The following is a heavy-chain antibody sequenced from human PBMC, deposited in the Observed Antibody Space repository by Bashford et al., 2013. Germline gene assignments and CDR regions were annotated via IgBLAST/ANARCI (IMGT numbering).Heavy chain of an antibody. CDR2: IWYDGSNK. CDR3: ARANDYSTTLYYYYGMDV. J-gene: IGHJ6*02. V-gene: IGHV3-33*08. D-gene: IGHD5-12*01. Sequence: GSLRLSCAASGFTFSSYGMHWVRQAPGKGLEWVAVIWYDGSNKYYADSVKGRFTISRDNSKNTLYLQMNSLRAEDTAVYYCARANDYSTTLYYYYGMDVWGQRGPRVTVSS. CDR1: GFTFSSYG.